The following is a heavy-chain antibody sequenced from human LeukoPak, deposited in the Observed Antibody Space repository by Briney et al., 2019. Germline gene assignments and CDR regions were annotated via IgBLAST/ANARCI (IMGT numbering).Heavy chain of an antibody. CDR2: IYYSGST. CDR1: GGSISSYY. Sequence: SETLSLTCSVSGGSISSYYWSWIRQPAGKGLEWIGCIYYSGSTYYNPSLKSRVTISVDTSKNQFSLKLSSVTAADTAVYYCARHRGYSYGRIDYWGQGTLVTVSS. V-gene: IGHV4-59*05. J-gene: IGHJ4*02. CDR3: ARHRGYSYGRIDY. D-gene: IGHD5-18*01.